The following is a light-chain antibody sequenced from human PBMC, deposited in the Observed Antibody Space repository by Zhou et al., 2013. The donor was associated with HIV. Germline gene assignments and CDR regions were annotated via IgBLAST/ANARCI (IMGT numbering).Light chain of an antibody. CDR2: GAS. J-gene: IGKJ1*01. CDR3: QQYNNWPPWT. V-gene: IGKV3-15*01. Sequence: EIVLTQSPGTLSVSPGERATLSCRASQSVSSNLAWYQQKPGQAPRLLIYGASTRATGIPARFSGSGSGTEFTLTISNMQSEDFAVYYCQQYNNWPPWTFGQGTKVEIK. CDR1: QSVSSN.